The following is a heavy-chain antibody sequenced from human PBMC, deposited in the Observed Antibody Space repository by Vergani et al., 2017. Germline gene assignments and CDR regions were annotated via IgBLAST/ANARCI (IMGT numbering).Heavy chain of an antibody. Sequence: QVQLVQSGAEVKKPGSSVKVSCKASGGTFSSYTITWVRQAPGHGLEWMGRIVPTLNVANYAQNFQGRASITADMSTSTSYMDLSSLRSEDSAVYYCAKGTLGYCSGGSCYSDYWGQGTLVTVSS. D-gene: IGHD2-15*01. CDR1: GGTFSSYT. CDR3: AKGTLGYCSGGSCYSDY. J-gene: IGHJ4*02. V-gene: IGHV1-69*02. CDR2: IVPTLNVA.